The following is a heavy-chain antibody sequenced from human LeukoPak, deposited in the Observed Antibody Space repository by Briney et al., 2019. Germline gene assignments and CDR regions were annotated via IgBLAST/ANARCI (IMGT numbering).Heavy chain of an antibody. Sequence: GGSLRLSCVASGFTFSSFGMHWVRQAPGKGLEWVAVISYDGSDTFYADSVKGRFTISRDNSKSTLYLQMNSLGAEDTAVYYCAKDPDYFDSGGYLGYWGQGTLVTVSS. CDR2: ISYDGSDT. D-gene: IGHD3-22*01. J-gene: IGHJ4*02. CDR3: AKDPDYFDSGGYLGY. V-gene: IGHV3-30*18. CDR1: GFTFSSFG.